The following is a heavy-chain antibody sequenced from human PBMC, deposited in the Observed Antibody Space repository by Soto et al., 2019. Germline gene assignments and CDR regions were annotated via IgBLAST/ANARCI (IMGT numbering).Heavy chain of an antibody. V-gene: IGHV4-38-2*01. CDR1: GYSISSGYY. CDR2: IYHSGST. J-gene: IGHJ4*02. CDR3: ARAGRLYDSSGYYFPFDYY. D-gene: IGHD3-22*01. Sequence: SETLSLTCAVSGYSISSGYYWGWIRQPPGKGLEWIGSIYHSGSTCYNPSLKSRVTISVDTSKNQFSLKLSSVTAADTAVYYCARAGRLYDSSGYYFPFDYYWGQGTLVTVSS.